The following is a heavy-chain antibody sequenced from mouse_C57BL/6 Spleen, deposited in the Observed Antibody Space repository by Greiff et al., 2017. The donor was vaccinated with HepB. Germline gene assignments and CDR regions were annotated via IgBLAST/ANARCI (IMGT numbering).Heavy chain of an antibody. V-gene: IGHV1-69*01. J-gene: IGHJ3*01. CDR2: IDPSDSYT. D-gene: IGHD2-2*01. CDR3: ARRGYDEVAY. CDR1: GYTFTSYW. Sequence: QVQLKQPGAELVMPGASVKLSCKASGYTFTSYWMHWVKQRPGQGLEWIGEIDPSDSYTNYNQKFKGKSTLTVDKSSSTAYMQLSSLTSEDSAVYYCARRGYDEVAYWGQGTLVTVSA.